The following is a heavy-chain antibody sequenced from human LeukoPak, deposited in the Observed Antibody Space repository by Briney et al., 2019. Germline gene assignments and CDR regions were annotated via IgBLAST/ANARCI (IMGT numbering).Heavy chain of an antibody. CDR1: GGSISSGDYY. Sequence: TLSLTCTVSGGSISSGDYYWSWIRPPPGKGLEWIGYIYYSGSTYYNPSLKSRVTTSVDTSKNQFSLKLSSVTAADTAVYYCARVTHRFLEWSFDYWGQGTLVTVSS. V-gene: IGHV4-30-4*08. J-gene: IGHJ4*02. D-gene: IGHD3-3*01. CDR3: ARVTHRFLEWSFDY. CDR2: IYYSGST.